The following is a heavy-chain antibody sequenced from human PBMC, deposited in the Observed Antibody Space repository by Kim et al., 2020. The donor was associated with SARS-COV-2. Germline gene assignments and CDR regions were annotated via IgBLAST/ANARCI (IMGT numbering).Heavy chain of an antibody. CDR3: ARRMRGLRLGELSLPNWFDP. V-gene: IGHV4-39*01. CDR2: IYYSGST. Sequence: SETLSLTCTVSGGSISSSSYYWGWIRQPPGKGLEWIGSIYYSGSTYYNPSLKSRVTISVDTSKNQFSLKLSSVTAADTAVYYCARRMRGLRLGELSLPNWFDPWGQGTLVTVSS. D-gene: IGHD3-16*02. J-gene: IGHJ5*02. CDR1: GGSISSSSYY.